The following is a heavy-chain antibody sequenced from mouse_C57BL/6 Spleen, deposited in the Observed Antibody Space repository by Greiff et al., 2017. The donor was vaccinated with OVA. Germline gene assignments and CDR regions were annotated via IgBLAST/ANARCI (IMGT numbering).Heavy chain of an antibody. V-gene: IGHV1-26*01. Sequence: EVQLQQSGPELVKPGASVKISCKASGYTFTDYYMNWVKQSHGKSLEWIGDINPNNGGTNYNQKFKGKATLTVDKSSSTAYMELRSLTSEDSAVYYCAKHYDRYFDVWGTGTTVTVSS. J-gene: IGHJ1*03. CDR2: INPNNGGT. CDR3: AKHYDRYFDV. D-gene: IGHD2-4*01. CDR1: GYTFTDYY.